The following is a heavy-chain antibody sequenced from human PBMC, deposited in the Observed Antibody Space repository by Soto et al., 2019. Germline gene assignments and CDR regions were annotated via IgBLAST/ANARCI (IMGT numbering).Heavy chain of an antibody. CDR1: GFTFSSDS. J-gene: IGHJ4*02. Sequence: GGSLRLSCAASGFTFSSDSMNWVRQAPGKGLEWVSSISSSGDDIHYADSVKGRFTISRDNAGNSLYLQMNSLRAEDTAVYYCAGAGSYYGYCFDYWGQGTLVTVSS. D-gene: IGHD3-10*01. CDR2: ISSSGDDI. V-gene: IGHV3-21*01. CDR3: AGAGSYYGYCFDY.